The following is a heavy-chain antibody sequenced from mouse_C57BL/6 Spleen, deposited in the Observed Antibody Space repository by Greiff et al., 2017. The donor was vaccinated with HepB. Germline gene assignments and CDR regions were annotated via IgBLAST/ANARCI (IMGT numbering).Heavy chain of an antibody. V-gene: IGHV1-49*01. CDR1: YFAFMASA. Sequence: LQQSGAELVRPGSSVKLSCKDSYFAFMASAMHWVKQRPGHGLEWIGSFTMYSDATEYSENFKGKATLTANTSSSTAYMELSSLTSEDCAVYFCARNSGRSYDLGAMGYWGQGTSGTVSA. CDR3: ARNSGRSYDLGAMGY. CDR2: FTMYSDAT. D-gene: IGHD1-1*01. J-gene: IGHJ4*01.